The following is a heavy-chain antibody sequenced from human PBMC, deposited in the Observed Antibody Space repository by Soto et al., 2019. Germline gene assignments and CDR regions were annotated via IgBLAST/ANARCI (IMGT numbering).Heavy chain of an antibody. D-gene: IGHD3-10*01. CDR3: GLEPTGTGGIDN. CDR2: TNLDIGDT. J-gene: IGHJ4*02. Sequence: ASVKVSCKASGHTFTGHHMHWVRQAPGQGLEWVGCTNLDIGDTRFTQKFQGRVTTTRDTSIITTYMELSGLRFDDTAVYYCGLEPTGTGGIDNCGLGTLVTVSS. V-gene: IGHV1-2*02. CDR1: GHTFTGHH.